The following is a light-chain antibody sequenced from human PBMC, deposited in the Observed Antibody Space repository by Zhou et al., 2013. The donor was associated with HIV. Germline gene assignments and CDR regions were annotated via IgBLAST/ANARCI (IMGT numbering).Light chain of an antibody. J-gene: IGKJ1*01. CDR1: QTVSIN. CDR3: QQYNNWPPWT. Sequence: EIVMTQSPATLSVSPGERATLSCRASQTVSINLAWYQQKPGQAPRLLIFGGSSRATGIPDRFSGSGSGTEFTLTISRLEPEDFAVYYCQQYNNWPPWTFGQGTKV. V-gene: IGKV3D-15*01. CDR2: GGS.